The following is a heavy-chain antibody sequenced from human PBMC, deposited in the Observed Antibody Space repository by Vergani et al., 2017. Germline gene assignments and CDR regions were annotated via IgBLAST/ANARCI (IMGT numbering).Heavy chain of an antibody. V-gene: IGHV3-33*01. D-gene: IGHD3-10*01. Sequence: QVQLVESGGGVVQPGRSLRLSCAASGFTFSSYGMHWVRQAPGKGLEWVAVIWYDGSNKYYGDSVKGRFTISRDNSKNTLYLQMNSLRAEDTAVYYCARGGERNPLWFGELFLVFWGQGTLVTVSS. CDR3: ARGGERNPLWFGELFLVF. CDR1: GFTFSSYG. J-gene: IGHJ4*02. CDR2: IWYDGSNK.